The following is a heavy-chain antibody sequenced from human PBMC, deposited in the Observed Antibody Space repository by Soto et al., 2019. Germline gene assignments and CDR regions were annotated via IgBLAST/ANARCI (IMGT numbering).Heavy chain of an antibody. CDR2: ISSDGGST. Sequence: EVQLVESGGGLVQPGGSLRLSCAASGFTFSSYWMHWVRQPPGKGLVWVSRISSDGGSTSYADFVKGRFTISRDNAKNTLYLQVNSLRAEDMAVYYCARPETGNYGTFDYWGQGSLVTVSS. CDR1: GFTFSSYW. CDR3: ARPETGNYGTFDY. J-gene: IGHJ4*02. D-gene: IGHD1-7*01. V-gene: IGHV3-74*01.